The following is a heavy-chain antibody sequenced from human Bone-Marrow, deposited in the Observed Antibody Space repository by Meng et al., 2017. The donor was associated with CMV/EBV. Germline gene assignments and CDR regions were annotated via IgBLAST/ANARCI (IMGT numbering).Heavy chain of an antibody. CDR2: ISSSGSTI. CDR3: ARESTWGNTAFDI. Sequence: GGSLRLSCAASGFTFSSYEMNWVRQAPGKGLEWVSYISSSGSTIYYADSVKGRFTISRDNAKNSLYLQMNSLRAEDTAVYYCARESTWGNTAFDIWAQGTMATVSS. D-gene: IGHD3-16*01. V-gene: IGHV3-48*03. J-gene: IGHJ3*02. CDR1: GFTFSSYE.